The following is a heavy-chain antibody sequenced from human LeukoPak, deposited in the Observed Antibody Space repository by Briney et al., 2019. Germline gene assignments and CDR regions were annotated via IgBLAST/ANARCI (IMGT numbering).Heavy chain of an antibody. CDR3: AGNHSSSSPFDY. Sequence: GGSLRLSCAASGFTFSSYGMHWVRQAPGKGLEWVAFIRYDGSNKYYADSVKGRFTISRDSSKNTLYLQMHSLRVEDTAVYYCAGNHSSSSPFDYWGQGTLVTVSS. CDR2: IRYDGSNK. V-gene: IGHV3-30*02. D-gene: IGHD6-6*01. J-gene: IGHJ4*02. CDR1: GFTFSSYG.